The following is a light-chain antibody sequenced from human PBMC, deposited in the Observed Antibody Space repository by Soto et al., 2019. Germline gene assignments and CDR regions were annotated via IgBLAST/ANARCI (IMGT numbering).Light chain of an antibody. CDR2: GAS. Sequence: ILLKKPAGTRSLSPGERATLSCRARQSVSNIHLAWYQQKPGQAPRLLIYGASNRATGIPDRFSGNGSGTDFTLTISSLEPQDFAVYDCQQDGSSGTFRQGTKV. J-gene: IGKJ1*01. V-gene: IGKV3-20*01. CDR3: QQDGSSGT. CDR1: QSVSNIH.